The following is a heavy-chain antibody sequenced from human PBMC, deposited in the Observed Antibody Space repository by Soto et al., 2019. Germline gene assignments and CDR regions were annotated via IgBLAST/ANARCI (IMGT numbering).Heavy chain of an antibody. CDR3: ARAKGFWSGYYPYYYYGMDV. CDR2: ISYDGSNK. D-gene: IGHD3-3*01. J-gene: IGHJ6*02. CDR1: GFTFSSYA. V-gene: IGHV3-30-3*01. Sequence: QVQLVESGGGVVQPGRSLRLSCAASGFTFSSYAMHWVRQAPGKGLEWVAVISYDGSNKYYADSVKGRFTISRDNSKNTLYLQMNSLRAEDTAVYYCARAKGFWSGYYPYYYYGMDVWGQGTTVTVSS.